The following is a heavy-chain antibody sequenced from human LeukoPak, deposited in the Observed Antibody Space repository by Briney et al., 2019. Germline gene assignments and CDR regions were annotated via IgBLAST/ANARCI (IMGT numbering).Heavy chain of an antibody. V-gene: IGHV4-59*01. D-gene: IGHD2-2*01. CDR3: ARGGRAYCSSTSCSPAEYFQH. CDR2: IYYSGST. Sequence: PSETLSLTCTVSGGSISSYCWSWIRQPPGKGLEWIGYIYYSGSTNYNPSLKSRVTISVDTSKNQFSLKLSSVTAADTAVYYCARGGRAYCSSTSCSPAEYFQHWGQGTLVTVSS. CDR1: GGSISSYC. J-gene: IGHJ1*01.